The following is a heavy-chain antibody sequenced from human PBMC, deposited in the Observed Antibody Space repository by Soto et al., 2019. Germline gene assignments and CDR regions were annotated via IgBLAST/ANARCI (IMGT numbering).Heavy chain of an antibody. CDR3: AKDLREYSSGWTFFDS. J-gene: IGHJ4*02. D-gene: IGHD6-19*01. CDR1: GFTFDDYA. CDR2: ITWNSGRI. V-gene: IGHV3-9*01. Sequence: GGSLRLSCAASGFTFDDYAMHWVRQGPGKGLEWVSGITWNSGRIDYADSVKGRFTISRDNAKNSLYLQMNSLRAEDTAFYYCAKDLREYSSGWTFFDSWGQGTLVTVSS.